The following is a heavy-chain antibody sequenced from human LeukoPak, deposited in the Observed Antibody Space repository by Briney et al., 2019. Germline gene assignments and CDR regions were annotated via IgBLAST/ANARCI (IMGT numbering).Heavy chain of an antibody. J-gene: IGHJ4*02. D-gene: IGHD1-1*01. V-gene: IGHV3-30-3*01. CDR3: ARVGATGTADY. CDR1: GFTFSSYA. CDR2: ISYDGSNK. Sequence: GSLRLSCSASGFTFSSYAMHWVRQAPGKGLEWVAVISYDGSNKYYADSVKGRFTISRDNSKNTLYLQMNSLRAEDTAVYYCARVGATGTADYWGQGTLVTVSS.